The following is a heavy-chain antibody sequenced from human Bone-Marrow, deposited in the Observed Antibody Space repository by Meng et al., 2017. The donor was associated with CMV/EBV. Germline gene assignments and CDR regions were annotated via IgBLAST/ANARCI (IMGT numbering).Heavy chain of an antibody. CDR1: GFTFSSYD. Sequence: GESLKISCAASGFTFSSYDMHWVRQAPGKGLEWVAVIWYDGSNKYYADSVKGRFTISRDNSKNTLYLQMNSLRAEDTAVYYCAKDHRLYCSSTSCSNLFDPWGQGTLVTVSS. CDR2: IWYDGSNK. D-gene: IGHD2-2*01. J-gene: IGHJ5*02. CDR3: AKDHRLYCSSTSCSNLFDP. V-gene: IGHV3-33*06.